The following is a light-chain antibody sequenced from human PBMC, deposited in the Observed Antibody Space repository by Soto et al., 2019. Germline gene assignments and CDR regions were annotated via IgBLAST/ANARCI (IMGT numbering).Light chain of an antibody. J-gene: IGKJ1*01. CDR1: QSISSSF. V-gene: IGKV3-20*01. CDR2: GAS. CDR3: QQYVRSPPSWT. Sequence: ETVLTQSPGTLSLSPGERATLSCRASQSISSSFLAWYQQTPGQAPRLLIYGASSRATGIPDRFSGSGSGTDFTLTISRLEPEDAAVYYCQQYVRSPPSWTFGQGTKVEIK.